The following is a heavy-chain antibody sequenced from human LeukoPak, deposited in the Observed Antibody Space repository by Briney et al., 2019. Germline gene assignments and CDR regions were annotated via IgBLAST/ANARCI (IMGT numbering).Heavy chain of an antibody. D-gene: IGHD6-19*01. CDR1: GFNFIDYD. V-gene: IGHV3-13*01. CDR2: IGIRGDT. CDR3: ARGGIQVSGIDEFDY. J-gene: IGHJ4*02. Sequence: GGSLRLSCVASGFNFIDYDMHWVRQVIGKGLEWVSAIGIRGDTHYSGSVKGRFTTSRENAESSLYLQMNSLRAEDTAVYYCARGGIQVSGIDEFDYWGQGTLVTVSS.